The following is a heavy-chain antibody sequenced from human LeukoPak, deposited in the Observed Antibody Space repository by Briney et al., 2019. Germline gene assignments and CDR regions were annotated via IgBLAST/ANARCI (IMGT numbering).Heavy chain of an antibody. V-gene: IGHV3-7*01. D-gene: IGHD6-6*01. CDR3: AREGSSSLKAAFDI. CDR2: IKQDGSEK. CDR1: GFTFSSYW. Sequence: GGSLILSCAASGFTFSSYWMSWVRQAPGKGLEWVANIKQDGSEKYYVDSVKGRFTISRDNAKNSLYLQMNSLRAEDTAVYYCAREGSSSLKAAFDIWGQGTMVTVSS. J-gene: IGHJ3*02.